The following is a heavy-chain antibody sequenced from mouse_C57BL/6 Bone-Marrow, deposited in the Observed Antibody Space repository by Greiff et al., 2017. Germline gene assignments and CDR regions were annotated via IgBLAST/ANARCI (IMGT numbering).Heavy chain of an antibody. CDR1: GYTFTSYG. D-gene: IGHD4-1*01. J-gene: IGHJ2*01. CDR3: ARKLGRGFDY. V-gene: IGHV1-81*01. CDR2: IYPRSGNT. Sequence: VKLVESGAELARPGASVKLSCKASGYTFTSYGISWVKQRTGQGLEWIGEIYPRSGNTYYNEKFKGKATLTADKSSSTAYMELRSLTSEDSAVYFCARKLGRGFDYGGQGTTLTVSS.